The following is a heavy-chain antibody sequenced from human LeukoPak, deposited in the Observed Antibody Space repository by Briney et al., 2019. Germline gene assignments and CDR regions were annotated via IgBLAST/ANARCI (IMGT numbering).Heavy chain of an antibody. J-gene: IGHJ3*02. Sequence: PGESLKISCKGSGYSFTSYWIGWVRRMPGKGLEWMGIIYPGGSHPRYSPSYQGHVTISADKSVTTAYLQWSSLKASDTAIYYCARRVNYYDSSGYYYQGAFDIWGQGTMVTVSS. V-gene: IGHV5-51*01. CDR3: ARRVNYYDSSGYYYQGAFDI. CDR1: GYSFTSYW. CDR2: IYPGGSHP. D-gene: IGHD3-22*01.